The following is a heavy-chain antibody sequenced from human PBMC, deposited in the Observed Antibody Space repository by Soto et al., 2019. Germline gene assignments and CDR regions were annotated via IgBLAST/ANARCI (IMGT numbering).Heavy chain of an antibody. V-gene: IGHV3-23*01. D-gene: IGHD6-19*01. CDR3: ANGRSYSSGKTPVG. Sequence: EVQLLESGGGLVQPGGSLRLSCAASGFTFSSYAMSWVRQAPGKGLEWVSAISGSGGSTYYADSVKGRFTISRDNSKNTPYLQLNRLRAEDTAGYYCANGRSYSSGKTPVGWGQGTLVTVSS. CDR1: GFTFSSYA. CDR2: ISGSGGST. J-gene: IGHJ4*02.